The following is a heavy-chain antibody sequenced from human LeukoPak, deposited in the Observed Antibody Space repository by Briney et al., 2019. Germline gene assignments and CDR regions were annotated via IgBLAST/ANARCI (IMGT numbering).Heavy chain of an antibody. D-gene: IGHD4-17*01. Sequence: PGGSLRLSCAASGFTFSSYAMSWVRQAPGKGLEWVSAISGSGGSTYYADSVKGRFTISRDNSKNALYLQMNSLRAEDTAVYYCAKDVRYGDYGRFDYWGQGTLVTVSS. CDR1: GFTFSSYA. V-gene: IGHV3-23*01. CDR2: ISGSGGST. CDR3: AKDVRYGDYGRFDY. J-gene: IGHJ4*02.